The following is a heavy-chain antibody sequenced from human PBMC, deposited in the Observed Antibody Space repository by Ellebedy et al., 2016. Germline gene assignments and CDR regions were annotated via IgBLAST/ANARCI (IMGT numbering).Heavy chain of an antibody. Sequence: ASVKVSCXVSGYTLTELSMHWVRQAPGKGLEWMGGFDPEDGETIYAQKFQGRVTMTEDTSTDTAYMELSSLRSEDTAVYYCATLRGGTVTTGWFDPWGQGTLVTVSS. CDR3: ATLRGGTVTTGWFDP. J-gene: IGHJ5*02. CDR2: FDPEDGET. V-gene: IGHV1-24*01. CDR1: GYTLTELS. D-gene: IGHD4-17*01.